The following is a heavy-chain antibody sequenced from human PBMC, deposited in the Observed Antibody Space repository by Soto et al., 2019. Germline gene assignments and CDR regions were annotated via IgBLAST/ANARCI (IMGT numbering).Heavy chain of an antibody. D-gene: IGHD2-21*02. CDR3: ARGGHVVVVTAALDY. CDR2: VNPSGGHT. CDR1: GDTFTDYY. Sequence: QVQLMQSGAEVKKPGASVKVSCKASGDTFTDYYIHWVRQAPGQGLEWMGTVNPSGGHTTYAQHFLGRVTMTTDTATSTLYMELTSLRSADTAIYYCARGGHVVVVTAALDYWGQATLVTVSS. J-gene: IGHJ4*02. V-gene: IGHV1-46*01.